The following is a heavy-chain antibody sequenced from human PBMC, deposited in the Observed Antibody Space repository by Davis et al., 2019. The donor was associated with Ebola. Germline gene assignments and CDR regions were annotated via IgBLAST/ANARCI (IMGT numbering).Heavy chain of an antibody. J-gene: IGHJ4*02. Sequence: AASVKVSCKASGGTFSSYAISWVRQAPGQGLEWMGRIIPILGIANYAQKFQGRVTITADKSTSTAYMELSSLRSDDTAVYYCARHYGELNYWGQGTLVTVSS. V-gene: IGHV1-69*04. CDR1: GGTFSSYA. CDR3: ARHYGELNY. D-gene: IGHD4-17*01. CDR2: IIPILGIA.